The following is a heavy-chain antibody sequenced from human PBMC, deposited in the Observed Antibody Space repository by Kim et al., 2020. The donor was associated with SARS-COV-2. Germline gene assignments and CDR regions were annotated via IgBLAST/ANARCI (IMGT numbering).Heavy chain of an antibody. CDR3: ARDSSHSFDY. J-gene: IGHJ4*02. Sequence: GGSLRLSCAASGFTFSTYSMHWVRQAPGKGLEWVSYIGDVGSPIKYADSVKGRFTISRDNAKNSVYLQMNSLRDEDTAVYYCARDSSHSFDYWGQGTLVTVSS. CDR2: IGDVGSPI. V-gene: IGHV3-48*02. CDR1: GFTFSTYS.